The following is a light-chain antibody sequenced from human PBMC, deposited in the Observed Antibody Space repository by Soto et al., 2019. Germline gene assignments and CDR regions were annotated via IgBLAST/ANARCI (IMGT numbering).Light chain of an antibody. CDR3: QQYSNWPRT. CDR1: QSVSSN. Sequence: EIVMTQSPATLSVSPGERATLSCRASQSVSSNLAWYQQKPGQAPRLLIYGASNRATGVLARFSGSGSGTEFTLTISSLQSEDFAVYYCQQYSNWPRTFGQGTKVDIK. J-gene: IGKJ1*01. V-gene: IGKV3-15*01. CDR2: GAS.